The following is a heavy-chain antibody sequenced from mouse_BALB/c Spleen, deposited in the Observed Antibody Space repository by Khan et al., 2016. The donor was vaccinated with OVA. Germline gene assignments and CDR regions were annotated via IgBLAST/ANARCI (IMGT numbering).Heavy chain of an antibody. V-gene: IGHV1-87*01. CDR2: IYPGDGNT. CDR1: GYTFTGYW. J-gene: IGHJ2*01. Sequence: QVQLQQSGTELARPGASVNLSCKASGYTFTGYWMQWVKQRPGQGLEWIGAIYPGDGNTRYTQKFKGKATLTADKSSSTAKMQPSSLESEDSAVYYCARGGISTGYFDYWGQGTTLTGSS. D-gene: IGHD1-1*01. CDR3: ARGGISTGYFDY.